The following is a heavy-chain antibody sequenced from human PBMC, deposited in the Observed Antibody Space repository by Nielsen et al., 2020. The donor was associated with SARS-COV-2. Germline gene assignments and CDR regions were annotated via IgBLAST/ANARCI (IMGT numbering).Heavy chain of an antibody. CDR2: INTKTGNP. Sequence: ASVKVSCKASGYTFTNYAMNWVRQAPGQGLEWMGWINTKTGNPTYAQGFTGGFVFSLDTSGSTAYLQISSLKAEDTAVYYCATCSGYPLTWGQGTQVTVSS. J-gene: IGHJ5*02. D-gene: IGHD3-22*01. CDR1: GYTFTNYA. V-gene: IGHV7-4-1*02. CDR3: ATCSGYPLT.